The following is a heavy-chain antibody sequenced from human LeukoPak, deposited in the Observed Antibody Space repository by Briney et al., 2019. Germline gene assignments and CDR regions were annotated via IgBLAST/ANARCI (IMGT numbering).Heavy chain of an antibody. CDR1: GFIFSSYG. J-gene: IGHJ5*02. D-gene: IGHD3-3*02. V-gene: IGHV3-33*01. CDR2: MWYDGSMK. CDR3: ARDGISNTWYRWFDP. Sequence: GRSLRLSCAASGFIFSSYGMHWVRQAPGKGLEWVAIMWYDGSMKYYADSVKGRFIISRDNSENMLYLQMNSLRADDTAIYYCARDGISNTWYRWFDPWGQGTLVTVSS.